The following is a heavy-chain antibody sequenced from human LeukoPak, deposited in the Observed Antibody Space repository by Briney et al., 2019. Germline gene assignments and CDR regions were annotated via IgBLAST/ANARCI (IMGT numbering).Heavy chain of an antibody. V-gene: IGHV1-2*02. CDR1: GYTFTGYY. Sequence: ASVKVSCKASGYTFTGYYMHWVRQAPGQGLEWMGWINPNSGGTNYAQKFQGRVTMTEDTSTDTAYMELSSLRSEDTAVYYCATDHSQINRAYCGGDCYSTWGQGTLVTVSS. J-gene: IGHJ5*02. CDR2: INPNSGGT. CDR3: ATDHSQINRAYCGGDCYST. D-gene: IGHD2-21*02.